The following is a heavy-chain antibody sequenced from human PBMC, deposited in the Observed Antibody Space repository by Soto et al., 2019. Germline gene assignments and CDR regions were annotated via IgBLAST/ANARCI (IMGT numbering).Heavy chain of an antibody. Sequence: VGSLRLSCAASGFTFSTYSMNWVRQAPGKGLEWISYITSSSTTIFYADSVKGRFTISRDNAKNSLYLQMNSLRDEDTSVYYCARDNGIAGSFDPWGQGTLVTVSS. D-gene: IGHD6-13*01. CDR1: GFTFSTYS. CDR3: ARDNGIAGSFDP. J-gene: IGHJ5*02. V-gene: IGHV3-48*02. CDR2: ITSSSTTI.